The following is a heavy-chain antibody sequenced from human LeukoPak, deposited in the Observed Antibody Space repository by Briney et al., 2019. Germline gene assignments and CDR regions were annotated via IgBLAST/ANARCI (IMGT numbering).Heavy chain of an antibody. Sequence: PSETLSLTCTVSGYSISSDYYWGWIRQPPGKGLEWIGSIYHSGSTYYNPSLKSRVTISVDTSKNQFSLKLSSVTAADTAVYYCARRRILTWPIPRGAGYMDVWGKGTTVTISS. CDR2: IYHSGST. V-gene: IGHV4-38-2*02. CDR1: GYSISSDYY. CDR3: ARRRILTWPIPRGAGYMDV. D-gene: IGHD2-8*01. J-gene: IGHJ6*03.